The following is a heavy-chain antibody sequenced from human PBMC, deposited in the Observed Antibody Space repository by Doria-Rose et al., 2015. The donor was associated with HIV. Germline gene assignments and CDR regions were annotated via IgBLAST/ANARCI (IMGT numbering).Heavy chain of an antibody. J-gene: IGHJ4*02. Sequence: QVQLVQSGPVLVKPAETLTLTCTVSGVSLSSPGMGVSWIRQPPGKALERLANIFSDDERSYKTSLKSRLTISRGTSESQVVLTMTDMDPVDTATYYCARIKSSRWYHKYYFDFWGQGTLVIVSA. CDR2: IFSDDER. CDR3: ARIKSSRWYHKYYFDF. CDR1: GVSLSSPGMG. D-gene: IGHD6-13*01. V-gene: IGHV2-26*01.